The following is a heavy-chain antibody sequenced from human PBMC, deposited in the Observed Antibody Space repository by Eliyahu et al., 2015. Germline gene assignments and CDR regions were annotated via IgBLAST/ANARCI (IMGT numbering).Heavy chain of an antibody. Sequence: QVQLVQSGAEVKKPGASVKVSCKASGYTFTSYDINWVRQATGQGLEGMGWMNPNSGNTGYAQKFQGRVTMTRNTSISTAYMELSSLRSEDTAVYYCARSYYDFWSGYGAWFDPWGQGTLVTVSS. CDR1: GYTFTSYD. D-gene: IGHD3-3*01. CDR2: MNPNSGNT. V-gene: IGHV1-8*01. CDR3: ARSYYDFWSGYGAWFDP. J-gene: IGHJ5*02.